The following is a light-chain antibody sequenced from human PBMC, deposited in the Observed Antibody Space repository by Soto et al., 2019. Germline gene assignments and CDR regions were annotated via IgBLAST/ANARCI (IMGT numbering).Light chain of an antibody. CDR3: QQYGSSSPT. V-gene: IGKV3-20*01. CDR1: QSVSSSY. J-gene: IGKJ4*01. Sequence: ENVLTQSPGTLSLSPGERATLSCRASQSVSSSYLAWYQQKPGQAPRLLIYGASSRATGIPDRFSGSGSGTDFTLTISRLEPEDFAVYYCQQYGSSSPTFGGGTKVDIK. CDR2: GAS.